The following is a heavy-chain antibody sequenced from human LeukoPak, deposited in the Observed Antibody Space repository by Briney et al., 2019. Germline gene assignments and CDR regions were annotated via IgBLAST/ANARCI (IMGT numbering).Heavy chain of an antibody. Sequence: PSETLSLTCAVYGGSFSGYYWSWIRQPPGKGLEWIGEINHSGSTNYNPSLKSRVTISVDTSKNQFSLKLSSVTAADTAVYYCAYDYVWGSYRDDYWGQGTLVTVSS. D-gene: IGHD3-16*02. CDR1: GGSFSGYY. V-gene: IGHV4-34*01. CDR2: INHSGST. CDR3: AYDYVWGSYRDDY. J-gene: IGHJ4*02.